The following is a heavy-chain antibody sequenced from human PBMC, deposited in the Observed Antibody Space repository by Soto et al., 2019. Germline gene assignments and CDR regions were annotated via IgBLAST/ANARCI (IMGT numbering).Heavy chain of an antibody. CDR3: AHAMLYCTGGSCSTWFDS. J-gene: IGHJ5*01. V-gene: IGHV2-5*02. Sequence: QITLKESGPTLVKPTQTLTLTCTFSGFSLSTHGVGVGWVRQPAGKALEWLALIYWDDDKRYSASLNSRLTITKDTSKSQVVLTMTNMDPVHTATYYCAHAMLYCTGGSCSTWFDSWGQGTLVTVSS. D-gene: IGHD2-15*01. CDR2: IYWDDDK. CDR1: GFSLSTHGVG.